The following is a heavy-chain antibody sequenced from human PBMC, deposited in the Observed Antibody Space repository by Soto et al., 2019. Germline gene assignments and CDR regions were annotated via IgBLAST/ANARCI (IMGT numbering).Heavy chain of an antibody. CDR3: ARDSITLTYISWYAYYFDY. J-gene: IGHJ4*02. CDR2: IIPILGIA. V-gene: IGHV1-69*08. Sequence: QVQLVQSGAEVKKPGSSVKVSCKASGGTFSSYTISWVRQAPGQGLEWMGRIIPILGIANYAQKFQGRVTITADKSTSTAYMELSSLRSEDTAVYYCARDSITLTYISWYAYYFDYWGQGTLVTVSS. CDR1: GGTFSSYT. D-gene: IGHD6-13*01.